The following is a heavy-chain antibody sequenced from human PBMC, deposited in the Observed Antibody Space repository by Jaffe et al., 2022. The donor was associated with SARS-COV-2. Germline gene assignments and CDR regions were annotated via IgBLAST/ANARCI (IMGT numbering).Heavy chain of an antibody. CDR1: GGSISSGSYY. CDR3: ARDPGYSYGLWGYYFDY. D-gene: IGHD5-18*01. CDR2: IYTSGST. Sequence: QVQLQESGPGLVKPSQTLSLTCTVSGGSISSGSYYWSWIRQPAGKGLEWIGRIYTSGSTNYNPSLKSRVTISVDTSKNQFSLKLSSVTAADTAVYYCARDPGYSYGLWGYYFDYWGQGTLVTVSS. J-gene: IGHJ4*02. V-gene: IGHV4-61*02.